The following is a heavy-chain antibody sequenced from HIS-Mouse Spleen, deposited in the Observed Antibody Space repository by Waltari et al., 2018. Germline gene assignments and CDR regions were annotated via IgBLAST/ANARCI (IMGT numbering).Heavy chain of an antibody. J-gene: IGHJ2*01. CDR3: ARKALPLWYFDL. CDR1: GGSISSSSYY. CDR2: IYYSGST. V-gene: IGHV4-39*01. D-gene: IGHD1-26*01. Sequence: QLQLQESGPGLVKPSETLSLTCTVSGGSISSSSYYWGWIRQPPGKGLEWIGSIYYSGSTYYNPSLKSRVTISVDTSKNQFSLKLSSVTAADTAVYYCARKALPLWYFDLWGRGTLVTVSS.